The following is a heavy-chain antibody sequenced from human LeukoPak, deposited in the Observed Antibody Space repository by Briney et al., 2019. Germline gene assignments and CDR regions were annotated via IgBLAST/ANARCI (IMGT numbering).Heavy chain of an antibody. CDR1: GFTFDDYG. D-gene: IGHD3-22*01. Sequence: GGSLRLSCAASGFTFDDYGMSWVRQAPGKGLEWVSGINWNGGSTGYADSVKGRFTISRDNAKNSLYLQMNSLRAEDTALYYCARDLGVKYYSGSSGYFDYWGQGTLVTVSS. V-gene: IGHV3-20*04. CDR3: ARDLGVKYYSGSSGYFDY. CDR2: INWNGGST. J-gene: IGHJ4*02.